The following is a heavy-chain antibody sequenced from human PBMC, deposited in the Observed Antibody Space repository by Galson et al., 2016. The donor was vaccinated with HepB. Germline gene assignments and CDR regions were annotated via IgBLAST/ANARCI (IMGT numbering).Heavy chain of an antibody. Sequence: SETLSLTCAVYGGSFSAYYWTWIRQPPGKGLEWIGEINHSGSTKYNPSLKSRLTISVNTSEKQFSLNLSSVTAADTAVYYCARGYGDYIWHYYYGLDVWGQGTTVTVSS. V-gene: IGHV4-34*01. CDR3: ARGYGDYIWHYYYGLDV. CDR1: GGSFSAYY. D-gene: IGHD4-17*01. CDR2: INHSGST. J-gene: IGHJ6*02.